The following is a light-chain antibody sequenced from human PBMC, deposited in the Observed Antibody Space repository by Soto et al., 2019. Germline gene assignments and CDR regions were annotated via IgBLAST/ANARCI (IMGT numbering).Light chain of an antibody. CDR3: LQTQWPYT. CDR1: QSLVTSAGDIY. J-gene: IGKJ2*01. V-gene: IGKV2-30*01. CDR2: KVS. Sequence: DVVMTQSPLSLSVTLGQAASISCRSSQSLVTSAGDIYLTWLHQRPGQSPRRLIYKVSSRDSGVPDRFSGSGSGTDFTLTISRVEADDVGVYYCLQTQWPYTFGQGTKVDIK.